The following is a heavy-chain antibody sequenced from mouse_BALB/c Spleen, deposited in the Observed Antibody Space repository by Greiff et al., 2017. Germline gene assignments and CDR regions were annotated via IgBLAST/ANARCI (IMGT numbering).Heavy chain of an antibody. CDR3: ARDRYGNHFAY. D-gene: IGHD2-10*02. CDR2: INSNGGST. J-gene: IGHJ3*01. CDR1: GFTFSSYG. V-gene: IGHV5-6-3*01. Sequence: EVKLEESGGGLVQPGGSLKLSCAASGFTFSSYGMSWVRQTPDKRLELVATINSNGGSTYYPDSVKGRFTISRDNAKNTLYLQMSSLKSEDTAMYYCARDRYGNHFAYWGQGTLVTVSA.